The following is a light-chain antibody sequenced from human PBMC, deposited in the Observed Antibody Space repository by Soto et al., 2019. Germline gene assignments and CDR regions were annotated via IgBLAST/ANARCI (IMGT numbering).Light chain of an antibody. J-gene: IGKJ1*01. Sequence: EIVMTQSPATLSVSPGERATLSCRASQSVSSDLAWYQQKPGQAPRLLIYGASTRATGIPARFSGSGSGTEFTLTLSGLQSEDFAVYYCRQYNSWPPWTFGQGTKVEIK. V-gene: IGKV3-15*01. CDR2: GAS. CDR3: RQYNSWPPWT. CDR1: QSVSSD.